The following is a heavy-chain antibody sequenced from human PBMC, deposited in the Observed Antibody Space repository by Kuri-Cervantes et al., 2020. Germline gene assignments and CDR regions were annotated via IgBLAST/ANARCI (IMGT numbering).Heavy chain of an antibody. CDR1: GGSFSGFY. Sequence: SQTLSLTCAVYGGSFSGFYWSWIRQPPGKGLEWIGSIYHSGSTYYNPSLKSRVTISVDTSKNQFSLKLSSVTAADTAVYYCARGPRVTLIWFDPWGQGTLVTVSS. J-gene: IGHJ5*02. V-gene: IGHV4-34*01. CDR2: IYHSGST. CDR3: ARGPRVTLIWFDP. D-gene: IGHD2-21*02.